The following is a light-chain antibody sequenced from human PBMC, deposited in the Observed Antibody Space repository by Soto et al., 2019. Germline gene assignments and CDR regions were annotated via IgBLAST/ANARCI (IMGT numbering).Light chain of an antibody. CDR1: QSVRNNY. V-gene: IGKV3-20*01. CDR3: QQYGNTPLT. Sequence: EIVLTQSPGTLSSSPGERATLSCRASQSVRNNYLAWYQQKPGQPPRFLIYDVSTRAAGIPDRFSGSGSGTDFTLTISRLEPEDFAVYYCQQYGNTPLTFGGGTKVDIK. J-gene: IGKJ4*01. CDR2: DVS.